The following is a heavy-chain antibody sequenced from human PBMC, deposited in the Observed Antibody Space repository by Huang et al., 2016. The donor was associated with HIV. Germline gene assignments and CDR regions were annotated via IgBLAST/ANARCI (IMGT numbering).Heavy chain of an antibody. J-gene: IGHJ6*03. D-gene: IGHD4-17*01. CDR3: ASRTTVTTTSNYHYFYMDV. V-gene: IGHV4-39*01. CDR1: GGSISSSSYY. Sequence: QLQLQESGPGLVKPSETLSLTCTVSGGSISSSSYYWGWIRQSPGKGLEWIGSIYYIGKGYYNPAIKSRVTMSVDRSSNQFSLKMHSVTAADTAVYYCASRTTVTTTSNYHYFYMDVWGKGTTVIVSS. CDR2: IYYIGKG.